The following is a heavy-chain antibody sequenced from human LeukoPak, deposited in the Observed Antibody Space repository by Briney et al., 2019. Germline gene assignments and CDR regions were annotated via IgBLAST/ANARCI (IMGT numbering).Heavy chain of an antibody. CDR2: FSGDVGGT. Sequence: GGSLRLSCAASGFTFSSYAMNWVRQAPGRGLEWVSGFSGDVGGTYYADSVKGRFTISRDNSKNTLYLQMNSLRAEDTAVYYCAASVRIRSGIGGYGRALDLWGQGTKVTVSS. V-gene: IGHV3-23*01. J-gene: IGHJ6*01. CDR1: GFTFSSYA. CDR3: AASVRIRSGIGGYGRALDL. D-gene: IGHD3-16*01.